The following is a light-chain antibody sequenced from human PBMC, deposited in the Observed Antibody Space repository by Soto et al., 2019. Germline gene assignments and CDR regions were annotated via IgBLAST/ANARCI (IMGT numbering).Light chain of an antibody. CDR3: QKYSNWPQLT. V-gene: IGKV3-15*01. CDR1: QSVSSN. CDR2: GAS. J-gene: IGKJ4*01. Sequence: EIVMTQSPATLSVSPGERATLSCRASQSVSSNLAWYQQNPGQAPRLLIYGASTRATGIPARFSGSESGTEFTLTICSLQSEDFSVYYCQKYSNWPQLTFGGGTKVEIK.